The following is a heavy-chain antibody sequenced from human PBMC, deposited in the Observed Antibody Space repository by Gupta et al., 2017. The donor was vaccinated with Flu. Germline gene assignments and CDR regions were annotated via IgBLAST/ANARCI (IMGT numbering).Heavy chain of an antibody. J-gene: IGHJ4*02. CDR3: ARWSRGQPRGGFDY. CDR1: GFTFSSYS. CDR2: ISSSSSYR. D-gene: IGHD3-10*01. V-gene: IGHV3-21*01. Sequence: EVQLVESGGGLVKPVGSLRTSCPDSGFTFSSYSMTWARQAPGKGLEWVSSISSSSSYRYYADSVKGRVTISRDNAKNSLYLQMNSLRAEDTAVYYCARWSRGQPRGGFDYWGQGTLVTVSS.